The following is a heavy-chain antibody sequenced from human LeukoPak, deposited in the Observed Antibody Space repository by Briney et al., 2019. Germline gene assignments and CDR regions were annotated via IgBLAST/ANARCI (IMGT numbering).Heavy chain of an antibody. CDR3: ARRAALGGVIVPGDDY. CDR1: GYTFTSYD. Sequence: ASVKVSCKASGYTFTSYDINWVRQATGQGLEWMGWMNPNSGNTGYAQKFQGRVTITRNTSISTAYMELSSLRSEDTAVYYCARRAALGGVIVPGDDYWGQGTLVTVSS. J-gene: IGHJ4*02. V-gene: IGHV1-8*03. CDR2: MNPNSGNT. D-gene: IGHD3-16*02.